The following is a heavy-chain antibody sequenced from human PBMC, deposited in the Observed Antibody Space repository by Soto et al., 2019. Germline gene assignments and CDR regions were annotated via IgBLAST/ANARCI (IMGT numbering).Heavy chain of an antibody. CDR2: IYPADSDT. CDR3: ATSQSCSGGRCYSGWFDP. CDR1: GYTFTNYW. Sequence: EVQLVQSGAEVKKPGESLKISCKASGYTFTNYWIGWVRQMPGKGLDWMGIIYPADSDTRYSPSFQGQVTISADKSISTAYLQWSSRKASDTAMYYCATSQSCSGGRCYSGWFDPWGQGTLVTVSS. D-gene: IGHD2-15*01. J-gene: IGHJ5*02. V-gene: IGHV5-51*03.